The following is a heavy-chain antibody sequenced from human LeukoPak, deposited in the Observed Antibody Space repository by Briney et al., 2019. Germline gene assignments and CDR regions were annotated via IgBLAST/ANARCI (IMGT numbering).Heavy chain of an antibody. J-gene: IGHJ4*02. CDR3: ARSKTYRSTWNTDY. V-gene: IGHV4-59*08. D-gene: IGHD2-2*01. CDR2: ISYGGAT. Sequence: SETLSLTCTVSGGSISPYYWSWVRQPPGKGLEWIGYISYGGATNHNPSLKSRLTILVDTSKNQFSLKLSSVTAADTAVYYCARSKTYRSTWNTDYWGQGTLVTVSS. CDR1: GGSISPYY.